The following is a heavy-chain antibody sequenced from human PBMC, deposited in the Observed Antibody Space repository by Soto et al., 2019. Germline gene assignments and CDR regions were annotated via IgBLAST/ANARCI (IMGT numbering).Heavy chain of an antibody. Sequence: WGSLNTGKGLEWVSTLYTGGTIYYADSVEGRFTISRDNSRNTLHLQMDSLRAEDTAVYFCATSVIPAGDTGVHALDICGQATMVIVSS. D-gene: IGHD6-13*01. V-gene: IGHV3-53*01. CDR2: LYTGGTI. CDR3: ATSVIPAGDTGVHALDI. J-gene: IGHJ3*02.